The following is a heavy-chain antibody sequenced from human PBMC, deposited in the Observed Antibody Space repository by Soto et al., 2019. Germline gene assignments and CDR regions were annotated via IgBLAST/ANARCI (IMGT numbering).Heavy chain of an antibody. CDR2: IYYSGST. CDR3: ARHTQRITIAAN. Sequence: SETLSLTCTVSGGSISSSSYYWGWIRQPPGKGLEWIGSIYYSGSTYYNPSLKSRVTISVDTSKNQFSLKLSSVTAADTAVYYCARHTQRITIAANWGQGTLVTVSS. J-gene: IGHJ4*02. CDR1: GGSISSSSYY. V-gene: IGHV4-39*01. D-gene: IGHD3-3*01.